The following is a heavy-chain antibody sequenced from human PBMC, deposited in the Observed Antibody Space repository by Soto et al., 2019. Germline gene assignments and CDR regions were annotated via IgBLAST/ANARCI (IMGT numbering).Heavy chain of an antibody. D-gene: IGHD1-26*01. CDR3: ARGKWELLYDY. Sequence: SETLSLTCAVYGGCFSCYYWSWIRQPPGKGLEWIGEINHSGSTNYNPSLKSRVTISVDTSKNQFSLKLSSVTAADTAVYYCARGKWELLYDYWGQGTLVTVSS. V-gene: IGHV4-34*01. J-gene: IGHJ4*02. CDR1: GGCFSCYY. CDR2: INHSGST.